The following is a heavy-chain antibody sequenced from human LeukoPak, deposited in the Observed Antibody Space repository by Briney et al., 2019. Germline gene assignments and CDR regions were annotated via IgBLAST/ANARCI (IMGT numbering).Heavy chain of an antibody. J-gene: IGHJ4*02. V-gene: IGHV3-64*01. CDR3: ARAGDGYNAHLVDY. CDR2: IGSNGGST. D-gene: IGHD5-24*01. CDR1: GFTFSIYA. Sequence: PGGSLRLSCAASGFTFSIYAMHCVRQAPGKRLEYVSAIGSNGGSTYYANSVKGRFTIPRDNSKNTLYLKMGSLRAEDMAVYYCARAGDGYNAHLVDYWGQGTLVTVSS.